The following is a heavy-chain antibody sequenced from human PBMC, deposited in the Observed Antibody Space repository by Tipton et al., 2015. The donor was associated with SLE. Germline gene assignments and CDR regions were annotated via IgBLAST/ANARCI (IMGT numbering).Heavy chain of an antibody. CDR1: NDSISSGDFY. Sequence: TLSLTCTVSNDSISSGDFYWIWIRQHPGKGLEWIGSIYYSGATFSNSSLRSRLALSVDTSQNLFSLNLSSVTAADTAIYFCARGGSPFEYWGRGILVTVSS. CDR3: ARGGSPFEY. V-gene: IGHV4-31*03. J-gene: IGHJ4*02. CDR2: IYYSGAT.